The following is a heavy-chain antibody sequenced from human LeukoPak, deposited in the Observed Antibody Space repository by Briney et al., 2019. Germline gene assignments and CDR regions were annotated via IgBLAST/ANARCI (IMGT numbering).Heavy chain of an antibody. CDR1: GYTFTSYY. J-gene: IGHJ4*02. CDR3: ARDFNGGWTFDY. V-gene: IGHV1-46*01. Sequence: GASVKVSCKASGYTFTSYYMHWVRQAPGQGLEWMGIINPSGGSTSYAQKFQGRVTMTRDMSTSTVYMELSSLRSEDTAVYYCARDFNGGWTFDYWGQGTLVTVSS. CDR2: INPSGGST. D-gene: IGHD6-19*01.